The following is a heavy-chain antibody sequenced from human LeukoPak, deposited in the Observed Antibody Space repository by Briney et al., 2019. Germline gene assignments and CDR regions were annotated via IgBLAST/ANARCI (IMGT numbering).Heavy chain of an antibody. D-gene: IGHD2-15*01. CDR1: GFTFSSYW. V-gene: IGHV3-7*01. J-gene: IGHJ6*02. Sequence: GGSLRLSCAASGFTFSSYWMSWVRQAPGKGLEWVANIKQDGSEKYYVDSVKGRFTISRDNAKNSLYLQMNSLRAEDTAGYYCARAWWEPSHPPYYYCMDLWGQGTTVTVSS. CDR2: IKQDGSEK. CDR3: ARAWWEPSHPPYYYCMDL.